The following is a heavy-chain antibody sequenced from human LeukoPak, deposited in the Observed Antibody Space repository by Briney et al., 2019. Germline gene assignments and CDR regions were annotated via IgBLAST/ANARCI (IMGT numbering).Heavy chain of an antibody. Sequence: SETLSLTCTVSGGSISSYYWSWIRQTPGQGLEWIAYMYNSGTTNYSPSLKSRVTISIDTSKNQFSLKLSSLTAADTAVYYCARANWYFGLWGRGTLVTVSS. CDR3: ARANWYFGL. V-gene: IGHV4-59*01. CDR1: GGSISSYY. CDR2: MYNSGTT. J-gene: IGHJ2*01.